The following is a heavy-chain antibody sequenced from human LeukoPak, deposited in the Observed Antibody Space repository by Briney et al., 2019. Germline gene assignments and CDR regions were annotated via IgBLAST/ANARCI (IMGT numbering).Heavy chain of an antibody. CDR2: ISDSGVTA. D-gene: IGHD3-9*01. CDR3: AKNTDYDILTPFDY. J-gene: IGHJ4*02. V-gene: IGHV3-23*01. Sequence: GGSLRLSCVVSGFTFSNYAMGWVRQAPGQGLDWVSAISDSGVTAYYADSVKGRFTISRDNSKSTLYLQMNSLRAEDTAVYYCAKNTDYDILTPFDYWGQGTLVTVSS. CDR1: GFTFSNYA.